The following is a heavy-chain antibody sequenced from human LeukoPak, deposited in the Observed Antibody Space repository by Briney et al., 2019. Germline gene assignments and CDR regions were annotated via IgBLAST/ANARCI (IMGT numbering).Heavy chain of an antibody. CDR2: INPNSGGT. CDR1: GYTFTGYY. V-gene: IGHV1-2*02. J-gene: IGHJ4*02. D-gene: IGHD2-2*01. CDR3: ARDPYCSSTSCKL. Sequence: ASVKVSCKASGYTFTGYYMHRVRQAPGQGLEWMGWINPNSGGTNYAQKFQGRVTMTRDTSISTAYMELSRLRSDDTAVFYCARDPYCSSTSCKLWGQGTLVTVSS.